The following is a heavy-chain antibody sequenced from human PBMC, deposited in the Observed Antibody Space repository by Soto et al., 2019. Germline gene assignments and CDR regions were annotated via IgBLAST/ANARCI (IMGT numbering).Heavy chain of an antibody. V-gene: IGHV3-7*03. Sequence: PGGSLRLSCAASGFTFSSYWMSWVRQAPGKGLEWVANIKQDGSEKYYVDSVKGRFTISRDNAKNSLYLQMNSLRAEDTAVYYCARKVGYNYYYYYGMDVWGQGTTVTVSS. CDR1: GFTFSSYW. J-gene: IGHJ6*02. CDR3: ARKVGYNYYYYYGMDV. D-gene: IGHD5-12*01. CDR2: IKQDGSEK.